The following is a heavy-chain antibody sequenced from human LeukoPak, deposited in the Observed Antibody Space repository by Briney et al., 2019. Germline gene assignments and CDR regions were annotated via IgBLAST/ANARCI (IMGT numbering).Heavy chain of an antibody. CDR3: ARAIVGATSWFDP. V-gene: IGHV3-11*04. CDR2: ISSSGSTI. CDR1: GFTFSDYY. J-gene: IGHJ5*02. Sequence: KTGGSLRLSCAASGFTFSDYYMSWIRQAPGKGLEWVSYISSSGSTIYYADSVKGRFTISGDNAKNPLYLQMNSLRAEDTAVYYCARAIVGATSWFDPWGQGTLVTVSS. D-gene: IGHD1-26*01.